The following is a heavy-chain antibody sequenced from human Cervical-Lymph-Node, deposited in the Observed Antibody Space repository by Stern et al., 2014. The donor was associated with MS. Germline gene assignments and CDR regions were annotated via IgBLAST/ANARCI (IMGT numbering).Heavy chain of an antibody. CDR2: ISYDGSNK. CDR1: GFTFSSYG. J-gene: IGHJ6*02. Sequence: VQLVESGGGVVQPGRSLRLSCAASGFTFSSYGMHWVRQAPGKGLEGGAVISYDGSNKYYADSVKGRFTISRDNSKNTLYLQMNSLRAEDTAVYYCAKEEQHDPYYYYGMDVWGQGTTVTVSS. CDR3: AKEEQHDPYYYYGMDV. D-gene: IGHD6-13*01. V-gene: IGHV3-30*18.